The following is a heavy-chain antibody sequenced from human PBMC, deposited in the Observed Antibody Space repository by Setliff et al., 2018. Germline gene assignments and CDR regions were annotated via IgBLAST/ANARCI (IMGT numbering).Heavy chain of an antibody. Sequence: GGSLRLSCAASGFTFTNYAMSWVRQAPGKGLEWVSAISGSGGSTYYADSVKGRFTISRDNSKNTLYLQMNSLRAEDTAVYYCAKAYSITMIVVVYTAFDIWSQGTMVTVSS. V-gene: IGHV3-23*01. CDR1: GFTFTNYA. D-gene: IGHD3-22*01. CDR3: AKAYSITMIVVVYTAFDI. CDR2: ISGSGGST. J-gene: IGHJ3*02.